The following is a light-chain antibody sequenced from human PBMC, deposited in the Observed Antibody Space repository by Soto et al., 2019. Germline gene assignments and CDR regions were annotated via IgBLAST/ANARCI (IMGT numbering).Light chain of an antibody. J-gene: IGKJ5*01. CDR2: DAT. CDR3: QQRKNWPPIT. Sequence: ETVLTQSPATLSLSPGERATLSCRASQSVESYLAWYQQKPGQAPRLLIYDATNRATGIPARFSGSGSGTDFTLTISNLEPEEFAVYYCQQRKNWPPITFGQGTRLEIK. V-gene: IGKV3-11*01. CDR1: QSVESY.